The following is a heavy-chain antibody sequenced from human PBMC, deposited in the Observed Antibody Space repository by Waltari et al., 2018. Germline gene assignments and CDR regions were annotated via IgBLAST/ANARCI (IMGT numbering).Heavy chain of an antibody. D-gene: IGHD6-19*01. CDR1: GDSVSSNSAA. V-gene: IGHV6-1*01. CDR3: ARDHSSGWYSSQQFDY. Sequence: QVQLQQSGPGLVKPSQTLPLTSAISGDSVSSNSAAWTWIRQSHSRGLEWLGRTYYRSKWYNDYAVSVKSRITINPDTSKNQFSLQLNSVTPEDTAVYYCARDHSSGWYSSQQFDYWGQGTLVTVSS. CDR2: TYYRSKWYN. J-gene: IGHJ4*02.